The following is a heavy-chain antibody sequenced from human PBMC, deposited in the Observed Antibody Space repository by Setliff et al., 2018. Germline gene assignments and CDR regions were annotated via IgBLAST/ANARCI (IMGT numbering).Heavy chain of an antibody. D-gene: IGHD3-22*01. CDR3: ARDRLVSSRNYYDSSAYFSPFNY. J-gene: IGHJ4*02. V-gene: IGHV4-34*12. CDR1: GGSFSGYY. CDR2: IIHSGIT. Sequence: PSETLSLTCAVYGGSFSGYYWSWIRQPPGKRLEWIGEIIHSGITYYNPYLKSRVTISVDTSKNQFSLKLSSVTAADTAVYYCARDRLVSSRNYYDSSAYFSPFNYWGQGILVTVSS.